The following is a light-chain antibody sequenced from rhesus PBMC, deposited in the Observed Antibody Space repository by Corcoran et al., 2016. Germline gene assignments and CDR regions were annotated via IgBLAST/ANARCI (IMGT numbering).Light chain of an antibody. CDR3: QQGYDTPFT. J-gene: IGKJ3*01. V-gene: IGKV1-18*01. CDR2: STS. CDR1: QGISSW. Sequence: DIQMTQSPSSLSASVGDSVTITCRASQGISSWLAWYQQKPGKAPNLLIQSTSSLQSGVPPRFSGRGSGTEYTLTIRSLQPEDFATYYCQQGYDTPFTFGPGTKLDIK.